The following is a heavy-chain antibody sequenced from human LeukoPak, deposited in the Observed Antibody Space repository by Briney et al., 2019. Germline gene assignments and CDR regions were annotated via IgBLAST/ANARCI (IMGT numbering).Heavy chain of an antibody. J-gene: IGHJ6*02. Sequence: ASVKVSCKASGYNFISYYMHWVRQAPRQGLEWMGIINPSGGSTSYAQKFQDRVTMTRDTSTSTVYMELSSLKSEDTAVYYCAREDVVLVDAVRYQYYGMDVWGQGTTVTVSS. CDR1: GYNFISYY. CDR2: INPSGGST. V-gene: IGHV1-46*01. D-gene: IGHD2-8*01. CDR3: AREDVVLVDAVRYQYYGMDV.